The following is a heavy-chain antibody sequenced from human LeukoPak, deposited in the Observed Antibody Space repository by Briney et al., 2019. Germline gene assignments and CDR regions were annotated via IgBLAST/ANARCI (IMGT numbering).Heavy chain of an antibody. Sequence: GGSLRLSCAASGFTFSSYAMSWVRQAPGKGLEWVSAISGSGGSTYYADSVKGRITISRDNSKNTLYLQMNSLRAEDTAVYYCAKSAFLTYDSSGYTDYWGQGTLVTVSS. V-gene: IGHV3-23*01. CDR2: ISGSGGST. D-gene: IGHD3-22*01. J-gene: IGHJ4*02. CDR1: GFTFSSYA. CDR3: AKSAFLTYDSSGYTDY.